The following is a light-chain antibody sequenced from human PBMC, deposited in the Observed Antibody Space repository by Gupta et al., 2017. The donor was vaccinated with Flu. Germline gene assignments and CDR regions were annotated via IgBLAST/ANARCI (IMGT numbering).Light chain of an antibody. CDR3: QAWDTNTAV. V-gene: IGLV3-1*01. CDR1: NLGDKY. CDR2: QDK. J-gene: IGLJ3*02. Sequence: SYELTQPPSVSVFPGQTASITCSGDNLGDKYTSWYQQRPGQSPILVTYQDKKRPSGIPARFSGSNSGHTATLTISGTQALDEAAYFCQAWDTNTAVFGGGTKLTVL.